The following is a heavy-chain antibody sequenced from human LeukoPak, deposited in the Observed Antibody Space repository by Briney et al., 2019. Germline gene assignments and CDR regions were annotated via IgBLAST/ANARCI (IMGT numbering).Heavy chain of an antibody. CDR2: ISYDGSNK. Sequence: PGGSLRLSCAASGFTFSSYGMHWVRQAPGKGLEWVAVISYDGSNKYYADSVKGRFTISRDNSKNTLYLQMNSLRAEDTAVYYCASGILDYWGQGTLVTVSS. CDR3: ASGILDY. CDR1: GFTFSSYG. D-gene: IGHD5-18*01. V-gene: IGHV3-30*03. J-gene: IGHJ4*02.